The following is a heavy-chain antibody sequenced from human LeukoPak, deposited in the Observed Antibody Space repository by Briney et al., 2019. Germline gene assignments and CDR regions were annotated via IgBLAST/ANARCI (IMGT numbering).Heavy chain of an antibody. J-gene: IGHJ3*02. Sequence: GGSLRLSCAASGFTFSSDAMTWVRQAPGKGLEWVSAISRSGGDTEYADSVKGRFTISRDNSKNTLYLQMNSLRAEDTAVYYCAKCSVTCYANAFYIWGRGTMVIVSS. V-gene: IGHV3-23*01. CDR3: AKCSVTCYANAFYI. CDR2: ISRSGGDT. D-gene: IGHD2-2*01. CDR1: GFTFSSDA.